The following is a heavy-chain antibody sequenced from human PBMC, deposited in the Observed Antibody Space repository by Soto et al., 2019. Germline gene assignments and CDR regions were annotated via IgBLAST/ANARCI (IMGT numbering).Heavy chain of an antibody. CDR2: IGSSSITI. Sequence: EVQLVESGGGLVQPGGSLSLSCAASGFTFSSYSMNWVRQAPGKGPEWVSYIGSSSITIYYADTVKGRFTISRDNAKNSLYLQMNSLRYEDTAVYYCARDFVVVTATRVGWFDPWGQGTLVTVSS. J-gene: IGHJ5*02. CDR1: GFTFSSYS. D-gene: IGHD2-21*02. V-gene: IGHV3-48*02. CDR3: ARDFVVVTATRVGWFDP.